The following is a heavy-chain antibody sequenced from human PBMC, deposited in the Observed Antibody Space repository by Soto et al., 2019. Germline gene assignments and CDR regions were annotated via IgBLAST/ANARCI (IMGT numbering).Heavy chain of an antibody. J-gene: IGHJ4*02. Sequence: SVKVSCKASGGTFSSYAISWVRQAPGQGLEWMGGIIPIFGTANYAQKFQGRVTITADESTSTAYMELSSLRSEDTAVYYCARVDSTYYYDSNGYYYPPPLDYWGQGTLVTSPQ. CDR1: GGTFSSYA. D-gene: IGHD3-22*01. CDR2: IIPIFGTA. V-gene: IGHV1-69*13. CDR3: ARVDSTYYYDSNGYYYPPPLDY.